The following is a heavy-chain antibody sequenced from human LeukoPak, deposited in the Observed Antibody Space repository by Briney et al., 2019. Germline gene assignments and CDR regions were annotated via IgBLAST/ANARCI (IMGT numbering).Heavy chain of an antibody. CDR3: ARGALRRTTPYAFDI. CDR2: INHSGTT. V-gene: IGHV4-34*01. Sequence: PSETLSLTCTVSGASISGYYWSWIRRPPGKGLEWIGEINHSGTTNYNPSLKSRVTISVDTSKNQFFLKLSSVTAADTAVYYCARGALRRTTPYAFDIWGQGTMVTVSS. J-gene: IGHJ3*02. D-gene: IGHD4-11*01. CDR1: GASISGYY.